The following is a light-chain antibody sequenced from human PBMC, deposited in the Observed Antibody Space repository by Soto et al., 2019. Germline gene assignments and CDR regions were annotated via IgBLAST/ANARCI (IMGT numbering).Light chain of an antibody. V-gene: IGKV1-33*01. Sequence: IEVTQSPSSLSASLGDRVTITCQSSQDIGKYLNWYQQKPGKAPSLLISDASNLETGVPSRFSGSGSGTDFSLTINNLQPAAFATYYCQQYENFPLSFCGGTKVDIK. CDR2: DAS. CDR3: QQYENFPLS. CDR1: QDIGKY. J-gene: IGKJ4*01.